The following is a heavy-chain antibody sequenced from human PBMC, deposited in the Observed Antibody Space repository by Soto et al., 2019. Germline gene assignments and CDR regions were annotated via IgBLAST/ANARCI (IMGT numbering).Heavy chain of an antibody. CDR1: GFTFSNAW. Sequence: GGSLRLSCAASGFTFSNAWMSWVRQAPGKGLEWVGRIKSKTDGGTTDYAAPVKGRFTISRDDSKNTLYLQMNSLKTEDTAVYYCTTDVQGAVDTAMFGPGLGDGADYYYYMDVWGKGTTVTVSS. D-gene: IGHD5-18*01. J-gene: IGHJ6*03. V-gene: IGHV3-15*01. CDR3: TTDVQGAVDTAMFGPGLGDGADYYYYMDV. CDR2: IKSKTDGGTT.